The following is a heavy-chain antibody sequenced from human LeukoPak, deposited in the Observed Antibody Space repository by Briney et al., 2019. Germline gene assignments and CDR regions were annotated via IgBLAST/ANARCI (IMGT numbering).Heavy chain of an antibody. V-gene: IGHV4-34*01. J-gene: IGHJ6*03. CDR3: ARGAVSGSYGYYYYMDV. Sequence: SETLSLTCAVYGGSFSGYYWSWIRQPPGKGLEGIGEINHSGSTNYNPSLKSRVTISVDTSKNQFSLKLSSVTAADTAVYYCARGAVSGSYGYYYYMDVWGKGTTVTVSS. D-gene: IGHD1-26*01. CDR2: INHSGST. CDR1: GGSFSGYY.